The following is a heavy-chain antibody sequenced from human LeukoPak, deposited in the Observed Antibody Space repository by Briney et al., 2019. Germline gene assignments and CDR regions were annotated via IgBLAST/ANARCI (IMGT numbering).Heavy chain of an antibody. Sequence: SETLYLTCTVSGGSISSYYWSWIRQPPGKGLEWIGYIYYSGSTNYNPSLKSRVTISVDTSKNQFSLKLSSVTAADTAVYYCARDQQHYDILTGYYFYGMDVWGQGTTVTVSS. V-gene: IGHV4-59*01. D-gene: IGHD3-9*01. CDR2: IYYSGST. CDR3: ARDQQHYDILTGYYFYGMDV. CDR1: GGSISSYY. J-gene: IGHJ6*02.